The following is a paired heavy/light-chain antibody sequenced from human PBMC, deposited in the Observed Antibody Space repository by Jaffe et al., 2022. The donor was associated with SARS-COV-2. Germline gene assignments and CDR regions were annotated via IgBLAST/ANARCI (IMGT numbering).Light chain of an antibody. V-gene: IGLV3-21*02. CDR2: DDS. Sequence: SYVLTQPPSVSVAPGQTARITCGGNNIGSKSVHWYQQKPGQAPVLVVYDDSDRPSGIPERFSGSNSGNTATLTISRVEAGDEADYYCQVWDSSSDPKVFGGGTKLTVL. CDR1: NIGSKS. J-gene: IGLJ2*01. CDR3: QVWDSSSDPKV.
Heavy chain of an antibody. CDR3: ARVKHSSSWSRGIESYYFDY. D-gene: IGHD6-13*01. CDR2: ISSSGSTI. CDR1: GFTFSDYY. Sequence: QVQLVESGGGLVKPGGSLRLSCAASGFTFSDYYMSWIRQAPGKGLEWVSYISSSGSTIYYADSVKGRFTISRDNAKNSLYLQMNSLRAEDTAVYYCARVKHSSSWSRGIESYYFDYWGQGTLVTVSS. J-gene: IGHJ4*02. V-gene: IGHV3-11*01.